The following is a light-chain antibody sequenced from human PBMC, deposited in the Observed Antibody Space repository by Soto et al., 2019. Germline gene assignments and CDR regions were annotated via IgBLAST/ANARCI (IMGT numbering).Light chain of an antibody. Sequence: QSVLTQPPSVSAAPGQEVTISCSGSSANVGYNSVSWYQQLPGTAPKLLIYDNNKRPSGIPARFSGSKSGTSATLGITGLQTGDEADDYCGAWDNSLSVYVFGSGTKLTVL. J-gene: IGLJ1*01. V-gene: IGLV1-51*01. CDR3: GAWDNSLSVYV. CDR2: DNN. CDR1: SANVGYNS.